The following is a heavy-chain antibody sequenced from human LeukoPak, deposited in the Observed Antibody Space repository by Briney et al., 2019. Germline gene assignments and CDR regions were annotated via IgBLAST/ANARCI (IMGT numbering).Heavy chain of an antibody. V-gene: IGHV1-2*02. J-gene: IGHJ4*02. CDR2: INPNSGGT. CDR3: ARGGIAAAAFDY. D-gene: IGHD6-13*01. Sequence: GASVKLSCKCSGYTFTDYSMHWVRQAPGQGLEWMGGINPNSGGTNYAQRFQGRVTMTRDTSISTAYMELSSLRSDDTAVYYCARGGIAAAAFDYWGQGTLVTVSS. CDR1: GYTFTDYS.